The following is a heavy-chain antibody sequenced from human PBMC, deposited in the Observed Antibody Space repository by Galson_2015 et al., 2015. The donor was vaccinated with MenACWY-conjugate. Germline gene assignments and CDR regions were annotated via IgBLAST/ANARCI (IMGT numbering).Heavy chain of an antibody. D-gene: IGHD2-2*01. CDR2: INAGNGNT. J-gene: IGHJ6*03. Sequence: SVKVSCKASGYTFTSYAMHWVRQAPGQRLEWMGWINAGNGNTKYSQKFQGRVTITRDTSASTTYMELSSLRSEDTAVYYCARGRRIVVPAASGFTDYYYYMDVWGKGTTVTVSS. V-gene: IGHV1-3*01. CDR3: ARGRRIVVPAASGFTDYYYYMDV. CDR1: GYTFTSYA.